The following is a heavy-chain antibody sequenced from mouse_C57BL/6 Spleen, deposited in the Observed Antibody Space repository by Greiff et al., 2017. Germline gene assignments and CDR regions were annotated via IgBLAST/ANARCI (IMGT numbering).Heavy chain of an antibody. J-gene: IGHJ2*01. CDR1: GYTFTGSW. D-gene: IGHD1-1*01. Sequence: VQLQQSGAELMKPGASVKLSCKATGYTFTGSWIEWVKQRPGHGLEWIGEILPGRGSTNYNEKFKGKATLTADTSSNTAYMQLSSLTTEDSAIYYGALYYYGSSIDYWGQGTTLTVSS. V-gene: IGHV1-9*01. CDR3: ALYYYGSSIDY. CDR2: ILPGRGST.